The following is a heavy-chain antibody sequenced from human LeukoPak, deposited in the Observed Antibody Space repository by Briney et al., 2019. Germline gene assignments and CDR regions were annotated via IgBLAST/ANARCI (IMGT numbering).Heavy chain of an antibody. CDR3: ARGPGSLEWFRYYYYYYMDV. J-gene: IGHJ6*03. V-gene: IGHV1-18*01. D-gene: IGHD3-3*01. CDR1: GYTFTSYG. CDR2: ISAYNGNT. Sequence: GASVKVSCKASGYTFTSYGISWVRQAPGQGLEWMGWISAYNGNTNYAQKLQGRVTMTTDTSTSTAYMELRSLRSDDTAVYYCARGPGSLEWFRYYYYYYMDVWGKGTTVTVSS.